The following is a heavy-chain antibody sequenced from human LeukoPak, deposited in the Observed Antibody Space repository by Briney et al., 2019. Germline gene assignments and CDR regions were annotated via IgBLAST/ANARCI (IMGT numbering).Heavy chain of an antibody. D-gene: IGHD1-26*01. J-gene: IGHJ4*02. V-gene: IGHV4-61*02. CDR2: IFTSGST. Sequence: PSQTLSLTCTVSGGSIRTGSYYWSWIRQPAGKELQWIGRIFTSGSTNYNPSLKSRVTISVDTSKNQFSLKLSSVTAADTAVYYCARAELYYFDYWGQGTLVTVSS. CDR1: GGSIRTGSYY. CDR3: ARAELYYFDY.